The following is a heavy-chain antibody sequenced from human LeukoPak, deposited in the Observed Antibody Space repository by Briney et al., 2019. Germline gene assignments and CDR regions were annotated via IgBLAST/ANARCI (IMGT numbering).Heavy chain of an antibody. CDR3: ARGPAISMVRGLNWFDT. Sequence: PGGSLRLSCAASGFTFSSYAMSWVRQAPGKGLEWVSGISGSGDSTYYADSVRGRFTISRDNSKNTLYLQMNSLRAEDTAVYYCARGPAISMVRGLNWFDTWGQGTLVTVSS. J-gene: IGHJ5*02. CDR1: GFTFSSYA. CDR2: ISGSGDST. D-gene: IGHD3-10*01. V-gene: IGHV3-23*01.